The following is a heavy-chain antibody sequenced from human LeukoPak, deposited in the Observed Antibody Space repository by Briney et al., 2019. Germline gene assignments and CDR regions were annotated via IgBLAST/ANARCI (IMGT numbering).Heavy chain of an antibody. V-gene: IGHV3-53*01. J-gene: IGHJ4*02. D-gene: IGHD3-10*01. CDR1: GFTVSSNY. CDR3: ASRKWFGDFDY. CDR2: IYSGGST. Sequence: GGSLRLSCAASGFTVSSNYMSWVRQAPGKGLEWVSVIYSGGSTYYADSVKGRFTISRDNSKNTLYLQMNSLRAEDTAVYYCASRKWFGDFDYWGQGTLVTVSS.